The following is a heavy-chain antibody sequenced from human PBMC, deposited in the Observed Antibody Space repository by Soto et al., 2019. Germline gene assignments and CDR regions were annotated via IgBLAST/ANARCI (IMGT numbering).Heavy chain of an antibody. Sequence: QVQLVQSGAEVKKPGSSVKVSCKASGGTFSGYAISWVRQAPGQGLEWMGGIIPIFGTANYAQKFQGRVTITADESTSTAYMELSSLRSEDTAVYYCASEHVDIVATSDYYYGMDVWGQGTTVTVSS. D-gene: IGHD5-12*01. J-gene: IGHJ6*02. V-gene: IGHV1-69*01. CDR1: GGTFSGYA. CDR2: IIPIFGTA. CDR3: ASEHVDIVATSDYYYGMDV.